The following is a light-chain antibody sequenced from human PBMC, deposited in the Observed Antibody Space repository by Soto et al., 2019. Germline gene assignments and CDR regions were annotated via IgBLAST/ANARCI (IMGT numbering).Light chain of an antibody. CDR2: DVG. J-gene: IGLJ1*01. V-gene: IGLV2-23*02. CDR1: NRDVGGFGL. CDR3: WAYAGGSILFV. Sequence: QSALTQPASVSGSPGQSITIPCNGINRDVGGFGLVSWYQQHPGKAPKLLIYDVGRRPSGVSPRFSGSKSGNAASLTISDLQAEDEADYFCWAYAGGSILFVFGAGTKVTVL.